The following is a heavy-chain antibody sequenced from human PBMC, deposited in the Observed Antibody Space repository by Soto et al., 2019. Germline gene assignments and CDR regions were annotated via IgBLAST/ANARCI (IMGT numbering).Heavy chain of an antibody. CDR1: GFAFGAYA. V-gene: IGHV3-23*01. J-gene: IGHJ5*02. CDR2: TSDAGGNT. D-gene: IGHD2-2*01. Sequence: GGSLRLSCAASGFAFGAYAMTWVRQAPGKGLEWVSVTSDAGGNTYYADSVKGRFPVSRDNSKKMLYLEMNSLRVEDTAIYYCAKDPVPQLLPSWCFEPWGQGTRVTVSS. CDR3: AKDPVPQLLPSWCFEP.